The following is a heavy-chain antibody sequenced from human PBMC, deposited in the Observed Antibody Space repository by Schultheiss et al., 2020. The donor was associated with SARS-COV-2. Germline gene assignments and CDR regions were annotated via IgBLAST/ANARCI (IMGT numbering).Heavy chain of an antibody. Sequence: GGSLRLSCAASGFTFSSYSMNWVRQAPGKGLEWVSSISSSSSYIYYADSVKGRFTISRDNAKNSLYLQMNSLRAGDTAVYYCATADVVPYYFEYWGQGTLVTVSS. CDR3: ATADVVPYYFEY. V-gene: IGHV3-21*01. J-gene: IGHJ4*02. CDR2: ISSSSSYI. CDR1: GFTFSSYS. D-gene: IGHD3-16*02.